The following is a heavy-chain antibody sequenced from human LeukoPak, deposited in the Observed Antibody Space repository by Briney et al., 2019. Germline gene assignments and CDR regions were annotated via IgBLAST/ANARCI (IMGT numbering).Heavy chain of an antibody. CDR3: ARYQLGQLSNWFDP. D-gene: IGHD5-18*01. J-gene: IGHJ5*02. CDR1: GFTFSSYA. CDR2: ISGSGGST. Sequence: GGSLRLSCAASGFTFSSYAMSWVRQAPGKGLEWVSAISGSGGSTYYADSVKGRFTVSRDSAKNMLYLQMNSPRAEDTAVYYCARYQLGQLSNWFDPWGQGTLVTVSS. V-gene: IGHV3-23*01.